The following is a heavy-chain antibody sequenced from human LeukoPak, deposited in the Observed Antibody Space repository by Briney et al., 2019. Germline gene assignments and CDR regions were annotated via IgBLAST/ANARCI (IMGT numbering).Heavy chain of an antibody. CDR3: ARGKLWGYYDSSGYLDS. CDR2: IYYSGST. J-gene: IGHJ4*02. V-gene: IGHV4-59*01. D-gene: IGHD3-22*01. Sequence: PSETLSLTCTVSGGSISSYYWSWIRQPPGKGLEWIGYIYYSGSTNYNPSLKSRVTISVDTSKNQFSLKLSSVTAADTAVYYCARGKLWGYYDSSGYLDSWGQGTLVTVSS. CDR1: GGSISSYY.